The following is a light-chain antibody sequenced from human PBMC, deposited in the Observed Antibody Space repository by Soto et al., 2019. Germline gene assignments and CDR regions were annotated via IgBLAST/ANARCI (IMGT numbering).Light chain of an antibody. J-gene: IGKJ4*01. V-gene: IGKV1-6*01. CDR1: QGIRHY. CDR2: AAS. CDR3: LQDYNYPLS. Sequence: AIQMTQSPSSLSASVGDRVTITCRASQGIRHYLGWYQQKPGKAPKLLIYAASSLQSGVPSRFSGGGSGTDFTLTISSLQPEDFATYYCLQDYNYPLSFGGGTKVEIK.